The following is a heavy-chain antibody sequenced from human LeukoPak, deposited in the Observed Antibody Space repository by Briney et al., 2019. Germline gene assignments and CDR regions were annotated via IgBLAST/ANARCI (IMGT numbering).Heavy chain of an antibody. CDR2: ISWNSGSI. D-gene: IGHD6-19*01. J-gene: IGHJ4*02. CDR3: AKDPFHAVAGNSYFDY. CDR1: GFTFDDYA. V-gene: IGHV3-9*01. Sequence: GGSLRLSCAASGFTFDDYAMHWVRQAPGKGLEWVSGISWNSGSIGYADSVKGRFTISRDNAKNSLYLQMNSLRAEDTALYYCAKDPFHAVAGNSYFDYWGQGTLVTVSS.